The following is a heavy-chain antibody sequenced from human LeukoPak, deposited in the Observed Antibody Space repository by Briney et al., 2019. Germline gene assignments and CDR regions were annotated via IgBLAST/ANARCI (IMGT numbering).Heavy chain of an antibody. CDR1: GFNFRRYG. CDR2: LWSDGSNT. Sequence: PGRSLRLSCAASGFNFRRYGLHWVRQAPGKSLEWVAFLWSDGSNTNYADSVKGRFTISRDNAKNTLYLQMNSLRAEDTAVYYCARDDIVVVPAAMDYYYYGMDVWGQGTTVTVSS. D-gene: IGHD2-2*01. J-gene: IGHJ6*02. V-gene: IGHV3-33*01. CDR3: ARDDIVVVPAAMDYYYYGMDV.